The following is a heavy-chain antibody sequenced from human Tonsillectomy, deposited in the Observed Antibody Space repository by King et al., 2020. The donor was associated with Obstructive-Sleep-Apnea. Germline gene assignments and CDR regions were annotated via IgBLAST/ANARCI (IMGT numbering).Heavy chain of an antibody. V-gene: IGHV4-59*08. D-gene: IGHD1-1*01. CDR2: IYYSVIT. CDR1: GGSITNYY. J-gene: IGHJ4*02. Sequence: QLQESGPGLVRPSETLSLTCTVPGGSITNYYWGWFRQPPGKGLEWIGYIYYSVITDYNPALRGRVTISVDTSKNQLSLRVTSVTAADTAEYFCARWNEGFDYWGQGTLVTVSS. CDR3: ARWNEGFDY.